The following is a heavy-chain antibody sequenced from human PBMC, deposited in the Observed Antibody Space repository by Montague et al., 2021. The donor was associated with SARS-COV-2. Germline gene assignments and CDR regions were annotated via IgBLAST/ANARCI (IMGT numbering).Heavy chain of an antibody. Sequence: SKTLSLTCTVSGGSISSSSYYWGWIRQPPGKGLEWIGSIYYSGSTYYNPSLKSRVTISVDTSKNQFSLKLSSVTAADTAVYYCAGSPPGIAAAGTVAAFDIWGQGTMVTVSS. CDR2: IYYSGST. D-gene: IGHD6-13*01. CDR1: GGSISSSSYY. CDR3: AGSPPGIAAAGTVAAFDI. J-gene: IGHJ3*02. V-gene: IGHV4-39*01.